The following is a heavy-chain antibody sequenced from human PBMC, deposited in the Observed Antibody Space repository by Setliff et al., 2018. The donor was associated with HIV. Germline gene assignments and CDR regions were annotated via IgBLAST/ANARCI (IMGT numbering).Heavy chain of an antibody. CDR1: GGTFSSYA. D-gene: IGHD3-22*01. Sequence: ASVKVSCKASGGTFSSYAISWVRQAPGQGLEWMGGIIPILGIANYAQKFQGRVTITTDESTSTAYMELSSLRSEDTAVYYCARAAANYYDSSGYGPAEYFQHWGQGTLVTVSS. V-gene: IGHV1-69*10. CDR2: IIPILGIA. CDR3: ARAAANYYDSSGYGPAEYFQH. J-gene: IGHJ1*01.